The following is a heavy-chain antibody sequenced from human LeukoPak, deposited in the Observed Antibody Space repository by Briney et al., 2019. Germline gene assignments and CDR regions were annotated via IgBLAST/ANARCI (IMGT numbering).Heavy chain of an antibody. Sequence: ASVKVSCKASGYTFTSYGISWVRQAPGQGLEWMGWISAYNGNTNYAQKLQGRVTMTTDTSTSTAYMELRSLRSDDTAVYYCARVRQLWLSLVYYYYMDVWGKGTTVTVSS. CDR1: GYTFTSYG. V-gene: IGHV1-18*01. CDR3: ARVRQLWLSLVYYYYMDV. D-gene: IGHD5-18*01. J-gene: IGHJ6*03. CDR2: ISAYNGNT.